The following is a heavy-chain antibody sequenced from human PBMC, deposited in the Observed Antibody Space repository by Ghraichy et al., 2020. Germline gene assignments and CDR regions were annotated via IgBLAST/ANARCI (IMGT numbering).Heavy chain of an antibody. D-gene: IGHD5-12*01. V-gene: IGHV1-69*13. J-gene: IGHJ4*02. Sequence: SVKVSCKASGGTFSSYAISWVRQAPGQGLEWMGGIIPIFGTANYAQKFQGRVTITADESTSTAYMELSSLRSEDTAVYYCAGGYDFVESTLASFDYWGQGTLVTVSS. CDR1: GGTFSSYA. CDR2: IIPIFGTA. CDR3: AGGYDFVESTLASFDY.